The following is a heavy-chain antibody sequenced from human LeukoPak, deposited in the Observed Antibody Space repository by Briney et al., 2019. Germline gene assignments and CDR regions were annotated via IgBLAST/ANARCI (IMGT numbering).Heavy chain of an antibody. D-gene: IGHD6-13*01. Sequence: PGGSLRLSCAASGFTFSSYAMHGVRQAPGKGLEWVAVISYDGSNKYYADSVKGRFTISRDNSKNTLYLQMNSLRAEDTAVYYCARLAAVLDYWGQGTLVTVSS. CDR3: ARLAAVLDY. V-gene: IGHV3-30-3*01. CDR2: ISYDGSNK. J-gene: IGHJ4*02. CDR1: GFTFSSYA.